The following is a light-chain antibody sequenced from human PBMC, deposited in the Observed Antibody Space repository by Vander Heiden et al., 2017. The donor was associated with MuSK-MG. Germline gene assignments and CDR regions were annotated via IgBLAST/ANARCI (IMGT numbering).Light chain of an antibody. J-gene: IGKJ4*01. Sequence: DIQMTQSPSSLSASIGDRVTITCRASHNIGNDLVWFHQKPGKAPQRLNYKATNLQSGVPSRFSGSGSGTEITLTIASLQAEDFGIYHCLQHHDHPLTFGGGTKVEIK. CDR1: HNIGND. CDR3: LQHHDHPLT. CDR2: KAT. V-gene: IGKV1-17*01.